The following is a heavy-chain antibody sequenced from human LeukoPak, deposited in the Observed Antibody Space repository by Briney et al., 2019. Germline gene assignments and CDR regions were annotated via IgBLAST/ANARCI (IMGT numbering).Heavy chain of an antibody. J-gene: IGHJ4*02. CDR3: TTAVAGVITFDY. CDR2: IQRKTDGGTI. V-gene: IGHV3-15*01. Sequence: GGSLRLSRAASVFTFSNAWMSCARRARARGWEWVVRIQRKTDGGTIDYAGSVKGRFTISRDDSKNTLYLQLNTLTSEDTAVYYCTTAVAGVITFDYWGQGTLVTVSS. D-gene: IGHD6-19*01. CDR1: VFTFSNAW.